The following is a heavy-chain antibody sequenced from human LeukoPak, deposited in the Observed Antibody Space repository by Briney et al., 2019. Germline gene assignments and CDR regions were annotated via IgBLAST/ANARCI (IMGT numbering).Heavy chain of an antibody. J-gene: IGHJ6*02. V-gene: IGHV4-39*01. CDR2: IYYSGST. D-gene: IGHD6-25*01. CDR1: GGSISSSSYY. CDR3: ARQAGHFYYYYGMGV. Sequence: SETLSLTCTVSGGSISSSSYYWGWIRQPPGKGLEWIGSIYYSGSTYYNPSLKSRVTISVDTSKNQFSLKLSSVTAADTAVYYCARQAGHFYYYYGMGVWGQGTTVTVSS.